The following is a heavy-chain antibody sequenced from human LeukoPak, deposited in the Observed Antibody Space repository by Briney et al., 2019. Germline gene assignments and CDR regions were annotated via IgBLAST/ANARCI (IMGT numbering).Heavy chain of an antibody. CDR2: IYTSGST. CDR3: ARGRIAAGGTSLRYYYYYYIDV. D-gene: IGHD6-13*01. Sequence: SETLSLTCTVSGRPLSSYYWIWIRQPAGKGLEGVGRIYTSGSTNYHPSLKSRVTMSVDTSNNQFVLKQSSVTAADTAVYYGARGRIAAGGTSLRYYYYYYIDVWGKGTTVTTSS. J-gene: IGHJ6*03. V-gene: IGHV4-4*07. CDR1: GRPLSSYY.